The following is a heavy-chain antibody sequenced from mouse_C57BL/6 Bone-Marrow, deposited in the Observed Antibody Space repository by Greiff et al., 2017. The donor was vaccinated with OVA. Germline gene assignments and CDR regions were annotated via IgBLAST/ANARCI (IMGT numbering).Heavy chain of an antibody. D-gene: IGHD1-1*01. CDR2: ISNGGGST. J-gene: IGHJ4*01. CDR1: GFTFSDYY. CDR3: ARQGYYYEAMDY. V-gene: IGHV5-12*01. Sequence: EVKLMESGGGLVQPGGSLKLSCAASGFTFSDYYMYWVRQTPEKRLEWVAYISNGGGSTYYPDTVKGRFTISRDNAKNTLYLQMSRLKSEDTAMYYCARQGYYYEAMDYWGQGTSVTVSS.